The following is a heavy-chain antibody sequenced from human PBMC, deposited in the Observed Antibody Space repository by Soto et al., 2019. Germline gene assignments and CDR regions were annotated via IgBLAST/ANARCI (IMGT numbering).Heavy chain of an antibody. D-gene: IGHD6-13*01. CDR2: ISGAADYT. V-gene: IGHV3-23*01. CDR3: ARRSAPGQYHFDY. J-gene: IGHJ4*02. CDR1: GFIFNNYV. Sequence: GGSLRLSCAASGFIFNNYVMNWVRQAPGKGLERVSTISGAADYTFYADSVKGRFTISRDYSKKTLYLQMNSLGAEDTAIYYCARRSAPGQYHFDYWGRGTLVTVSS.